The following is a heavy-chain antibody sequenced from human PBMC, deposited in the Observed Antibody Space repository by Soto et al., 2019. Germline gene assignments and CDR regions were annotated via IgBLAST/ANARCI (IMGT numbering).Heavy chain of an antibody. D-gene: IGHD5-18*01. J-gene: IGHJ4*02. V-gene: IGHV3-64D*06. CDR2: ISSNGGST. CDR3: VKEGYSYGFY. Sequence: PGGSLRLCCSASGFTFRSYAMHGVRQAPGKGLEYVSAISSNGGSTYYADSVKGRSTISRDNSKNTLYLQMSSLRAEDTAVYYCVKEGYSYGFYWGQGTLVTVSS. CDR1: GFTFRSYA.